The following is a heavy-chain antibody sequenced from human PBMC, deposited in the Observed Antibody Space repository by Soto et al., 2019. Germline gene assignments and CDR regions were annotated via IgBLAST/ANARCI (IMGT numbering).Heavy chain of an antibody. V-gene: IGHV3-74*01. D-gene: IGHD3-3*01. J-gene: IGHJ6*02. CDR1: GFTFTNYW. CDR3: ARDLRSYDFWTGNSDYYGMDI. CDR2: INSDGSST. Sequence: EVQLVESGGGLVQPGGSLRLSCAASGFTFTNYWMHWVRQAPGKGLVWVSRINSDGSSTNYAGSVKGRFAISRDNAKNTLYLQMNSLRAEDTAVYYCARDLRSYDFWTGNSDYYGMDIWGQGTTATVSS.